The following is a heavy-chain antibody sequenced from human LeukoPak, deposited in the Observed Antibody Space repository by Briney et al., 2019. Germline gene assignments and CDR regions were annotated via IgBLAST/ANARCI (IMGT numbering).Heavy chain of an antibody. CDR1: GFTFGNFW. D-gene: IGHD6-13*01. V-gene: IGHV3-7*03. J-gene: IGHJ4*02. CDR2: IKPDGTAK. Sequence: PGGSLRLSCVASGFTFGNFWMSWVRQAPGKGLEWVANIKPDGTAKFYVDSVKGRFTISRDNALNSLYLQMNSLRAEDTAIYYCARSIPYGTTWYGRSDYWGQGTLVTVSS. CDR3: ARSIPYGTTWYGRSDY.